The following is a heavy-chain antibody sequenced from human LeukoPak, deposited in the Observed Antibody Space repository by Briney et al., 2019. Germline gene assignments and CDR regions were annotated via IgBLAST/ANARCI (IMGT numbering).Heavy chain of an antibody. CDR1: GFPFYDYG. Sequence: GSLRPSCSASGFPFYDYGMSWVRRAPGKGLEWGSGINWNGGSTGYPDSVKGRFTISRDNTKNTLYLQMNSLRAEDTAVYYCAKDYYASGTYRHFDYWGQGTLVTVSS. J-gene: IGHJ4*02. CDR2: INWNGGST. D-gene: IGHD3-10*01. CDR3: AKDYYASGTYRHFDY. V-gene: IGHV3-20*04.